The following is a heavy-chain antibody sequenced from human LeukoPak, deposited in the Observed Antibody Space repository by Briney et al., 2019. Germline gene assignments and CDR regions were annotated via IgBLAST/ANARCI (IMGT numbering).Heavy chain of an antibody. CDR1: GGSFSGYY. CDR3: AVGDRDGYNWRDC. Sequence: SSETLSLTCAVYGGSFSGYYWSWIRQPPGKGLEWIGEINHSGSTNYNPSLKSRVTISVDTSKNQFSLKLSSVTAADTAVYYCAVGDRDGYNWRDCWGQGTLVTVSS. J-gene: IGHJ4*02. V-gene: IGHV4-34*01. CDR2: INHSGST. D-gene: IGHD5-24*01.